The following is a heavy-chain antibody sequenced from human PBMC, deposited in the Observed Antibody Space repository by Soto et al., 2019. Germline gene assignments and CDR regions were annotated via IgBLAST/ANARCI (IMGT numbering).Heavy chain of an antibody. V-gene: IGHV4-61*08. D-gene: IGHD2-21*01. J-gene: IGHJ4*02. CDR1: LGSVSNADHY. CDR2: VYYSGGT. Sequence: QVQLQESGPGLVKPSETLSLTCTVSLGSVSNADHYWSWIRQPPGKGLEWIAYVYYSGGTNYNPSLQSRVTISMDTSKTQFALKRSSVTAADTAVYYCAGVDDSYKSGYWGQGVLVTVSS. CDR3: AGVDDSYKSGY.